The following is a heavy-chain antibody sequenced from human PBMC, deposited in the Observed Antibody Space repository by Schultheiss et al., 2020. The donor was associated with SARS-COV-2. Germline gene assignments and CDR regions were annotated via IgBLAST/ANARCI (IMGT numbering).Heavy chain of an antibody. CDR1: GFTFDDYA. J-gene: IGHJ6*02. V-gene: IGHV3-30-3*01. CDR2: ISYDGSNK. CDR3: ASGGNSRGYYYYGMDV. Sequence: GESLKISCAASGFTFDDYAMHWVRQAPGKGLEWVAVISYDGSNKYYADSVKGRFTISRDNAKNTLYLQMNSLRAEDTAVYYCASGGNSRGYYYYGMDVWGQGTTVTVSS. D-gene: IGHD4-23*01.